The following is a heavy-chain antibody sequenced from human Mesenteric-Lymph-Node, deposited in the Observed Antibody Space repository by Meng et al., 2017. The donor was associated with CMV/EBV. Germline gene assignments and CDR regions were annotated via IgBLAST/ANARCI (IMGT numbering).Heavy chain of an antibody. CDR2: INVDGLTT. Sequence: GGSLRLSCAASGFTFSRFWMHWVRQAPGKGLEWVARINVDGLTTAYADSGKGRFIVSRDDAKYTLHLQLNSLRAEDTAVYYCARARIDSRGRDYFDYWGQGTLVTVSS. CDR3: ARARIDSRGRDYFDY. D-gene: IGHD2-21*01. J-gene: IGHJ4*02. V-gene: IGHV3-74*01. CDR1: GFTFSRFW.